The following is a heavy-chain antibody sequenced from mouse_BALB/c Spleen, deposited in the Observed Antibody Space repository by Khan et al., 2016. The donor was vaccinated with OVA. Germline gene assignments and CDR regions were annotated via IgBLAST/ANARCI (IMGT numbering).Heavy chain of an antibody. CDR3: ARPPYFSYVMDN. Sequence: QIQLVQSGPELKKPGETVKISCKASGYTLTKSGMNWVKQAPGKGLKWMGWINTYTGEPTYADDFKGRFAFSLETSASTAYLQINNLKNEDTATYCCARPPYFSYVMDNWGQGTSVTVSS. CDR1: GYTLTKSG. CDR2: INTYTGEP. D-gene: IGHD2-10*01. V-gene: IGHV9-3-1*01. J-gene: IGHJ4*01.